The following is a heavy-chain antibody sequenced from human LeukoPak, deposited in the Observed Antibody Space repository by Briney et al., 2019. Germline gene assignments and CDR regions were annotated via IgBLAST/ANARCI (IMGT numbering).Heavy chain of an antibody. J-gene: IGHJ3*02. CDR2: INHSGST. Sequence: SETLSLTCAVYGGSFSGYYWSWIRQPPEKGLEWIGEINHSGSTNYNPSLKSRVTISVDTSKNQFSLKLSSVTAADTAVYYCARGRTVTTKTFDIWGQGTMVTVSS. CDR1: GGSFSGYY. D-gene: IGHD4-17*01. V-gene: IGHV4-34*01. CDR3: ARGRTVTTKTFDI.